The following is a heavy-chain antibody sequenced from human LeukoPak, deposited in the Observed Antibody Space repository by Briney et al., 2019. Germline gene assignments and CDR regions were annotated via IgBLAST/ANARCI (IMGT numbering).Heavy chain of an antibody. CDR1: GFTFSSYA. Sequence: GGSLRLSCAASGFTFSSYAMRWVRQAPGKGLEWVAVISYDGSNKYYADSVKGRFTISRDNSKNTLYLQMNSLRAEDTAVYYCAKLPPSGWFDPWGQGTLVTVSS. CDR2: ISYDGSNK. D-gene: IGHD4-23*01. CDR3: AKLPPSGWFDP. J-gene: IGHJ5*02. V-gene: IGHV3-30*01.